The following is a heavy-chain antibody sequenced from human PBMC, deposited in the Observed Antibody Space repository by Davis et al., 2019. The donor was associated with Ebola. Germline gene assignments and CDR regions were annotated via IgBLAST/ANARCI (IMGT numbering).Heavy chain of an antibody. CDR2: INHSGST. J-gene: IGHJ4*02. D-gene: IGHD4-17*01. V-gene: IGHV4-34*01. CDR3: ARVGDDYDADY. CDR1: GFTFGDYA. Sequence: PGGSLRLSCTASGFTFGDYAMNWVRQPPGKGLEWIGEINHSGSTNYNPSLKSRVTISVDTSKNQFSLKLSSVTAADTAVYYCARVGDDYDADYWGQGTLVTVSS.